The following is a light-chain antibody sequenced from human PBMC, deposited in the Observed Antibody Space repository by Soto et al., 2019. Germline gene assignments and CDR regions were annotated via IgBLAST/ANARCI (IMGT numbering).Light chain of an antibody. CDR1: QSVSSSY. CDR2: GAS. Sequence: EIVLTQSPATLSLSPGERATLSCRASQSVSSSYLAWYQQKPGQAPRLLIYGASYRATGIPDRFSGSGSGTDFTLTISSLQPEDVAAYYCQKYNSAPLTFGGGTKVDIK. CDR3: QKYNSAPLT. V-gene: IGKV3-20*01. J-gene: IGKJ4*01.